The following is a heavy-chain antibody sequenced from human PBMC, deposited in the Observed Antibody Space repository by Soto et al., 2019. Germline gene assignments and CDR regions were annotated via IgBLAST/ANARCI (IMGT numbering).Heavy chain of an antibody. CDR1: GGSISSGGNY. CDR3: ARARMVRGVIYYYGMDV. V-gene: IGHV4-31*11. Sequence: QVQLQESGPGLVKSSQTLSLTCAVSGGSISSGGNYWSWIRQHPGKGLEWIGYIYYSGSTYYNPSLKSRVTISVDTSKNQFSLKLNSVTVADTAVYYCARARMVRGVIYYYGMDVWGQGTTVTVSS. CDR2: IYYSGST. D-gene: IGHD3-10*01. J-gene: IGHJ6*02.